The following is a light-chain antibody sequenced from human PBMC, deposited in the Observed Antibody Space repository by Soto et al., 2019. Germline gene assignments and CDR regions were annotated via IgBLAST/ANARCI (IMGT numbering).Light chain of an antibody. Sequence: NFMLTQSLSVSESPGKPVPISCTRSSGSIASEHVQWYQQRPGSAPTTVIYDNSQRPSGVPDRFSGSIDSSSNSASLTISGLKTEDEADYYCQSFDTSTVVFGGGTKLTVL. CDR2: DNS. V-gene: IGLV6-57*04. CDR1: SGSIASEH. CDR3: QSFDTSTVV. J-gene: IGLJ2*01.